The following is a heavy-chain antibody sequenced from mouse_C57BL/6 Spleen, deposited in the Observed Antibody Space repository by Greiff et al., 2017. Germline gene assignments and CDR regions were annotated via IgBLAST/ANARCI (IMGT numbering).Heavy chain of an antibody. D-gene: IGHD6-1*01. V-gene: IGHV1-53*01. CDR1: GYTFTSYW. J-gene: IGHJ4*01. CDR3: ALSDYYAMDY. CDR2: INPSNGGT. Sequence: QVHVKQSGTELVKPGASVKLSCKASGYTFTSYWMHWVKQRPGQGLEWIGNINPSNGGTNYNEKFKSKATLTVDKSSSTAYMQLSSLTSEDSAVYYCALSDYYAMDYWGQGTSVTVSS.